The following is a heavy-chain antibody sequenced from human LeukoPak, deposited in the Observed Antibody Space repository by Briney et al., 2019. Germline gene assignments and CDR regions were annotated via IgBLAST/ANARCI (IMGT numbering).Heavy chain of an antibody. V-gene: IGHV4-38-2*01. D-gene: IGHD4-17*01. Sequence: SETLSLTCAVSGYSISSGYYWGWIRQPPGKGLEWIGSIYHSGSAYYNPSLKSRVTISVDTSKNQFSLKLSSVTAADTAVYYCARGGGVTTDFDYWGQGTLVTVSS. CDR2: IYHSGSA. CDR3: ARGGGVTTDFDY. J-gene: IGHJ4*02. CDR1: GYSISSGYY.